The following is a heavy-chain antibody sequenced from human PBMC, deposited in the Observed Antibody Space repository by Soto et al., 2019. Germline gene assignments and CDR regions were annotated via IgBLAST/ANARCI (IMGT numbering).Heavy chain of an antibody. J-gene: IGHJ4*02. CDR1: GFTFSNYW. Sequence: GGSLRLSCVASGFTFSNYWMHWVRQAPGKGLEWVSRISSDGSSTTYADSVKGRFTISRDNAENSLHLQMNSLRAEDTAVYYCARVRYCSDNSRYSWLDYWGQGTLVTVSS. CDR3: ARVRYCSDNSRYSWLDY. D-gene: IGHD2-15*01. V-gene: IGHV3-74*01. CDR2: ISSDGSST.